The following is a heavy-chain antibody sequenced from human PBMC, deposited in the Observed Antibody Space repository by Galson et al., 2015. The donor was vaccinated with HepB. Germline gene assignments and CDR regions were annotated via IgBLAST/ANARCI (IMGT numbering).Heavy chain of an antibody. V-gene: IGHV6-1*01. Sequence: CAISGDSVSANTAVWNWIRQSPSRGLEWLGRTYYRSKWQKDYAVSMKSRITLSTDTSRNQVSLQLNSMSPEDTAVYYCAYGVDVWGQGTTVTVSS. CDR2: TYYRSKWQK. CDR3: AYGVDV. J-gene: IGHJ6*02. CDR1: GDSVSANTAV.